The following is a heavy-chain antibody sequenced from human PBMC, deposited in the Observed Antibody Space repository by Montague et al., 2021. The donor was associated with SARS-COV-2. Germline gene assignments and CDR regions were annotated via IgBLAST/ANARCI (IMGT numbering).Heavy chain of an antibody. D-gene: IGHD3-10*01. CDR3: ARRGSSVWGVTVSAELDY. V-gene: IGHV4-4*07. Sequence: SETLSLTCTVSGGSISSYYRSWIRQPAGKGLEWIGRIYSSGSTNYNPSLKSRVTMSVDTSKNQFSLKLSSVTAADTAVYYCARRGSSVWGVTVSAELDYWGQGILVIVSS. CDR1: GGSISSYY. J-gene: IGHJ4*02. CDR2: IYSSGST.